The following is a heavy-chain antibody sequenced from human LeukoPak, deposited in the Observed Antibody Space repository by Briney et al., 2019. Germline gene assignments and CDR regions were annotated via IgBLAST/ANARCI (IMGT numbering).Heavy chain of an antibody. CDR1: GFTFSSYS. Sequence: GGSLRLSCAASGFTFSSYSMNWVRQAPGKGLEWVSPISSSSSYIYYADSVKGRFTISRGNAKNSLYLQMNSLRAEDTAVYYCARDFGGDGYNFGYWGQGTLVTVSS. J-gene: IGHJ4*02. D-gene: IGHD5-24*01. CDR2: ISSSSSYI. CDR3: ARDFGGDGYNFGY. V-gene: IGHV3-21*01.